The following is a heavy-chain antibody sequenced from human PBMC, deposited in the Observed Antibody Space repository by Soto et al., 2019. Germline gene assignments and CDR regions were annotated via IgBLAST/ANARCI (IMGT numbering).Heavy chain of an antibody. Sequence: GASVKVSCKASGYTFTSYGISWVRQAPGQGLEWMGWISAYNGNTNYAQKLQGRVTMTTDTSTSTAYMELRSLRSDDTAVYYCARDDGYNSKVNTIDYWGQGTLATVSS. CDR2: ISAYNGNT. CDR3: ARDDGYNSKVNTIDY. J-gene: IGHJ4*02. CDR1: GYTFTSYG. D-gene: IGHD5-12*01. V-gene: IGHV1-18*04.